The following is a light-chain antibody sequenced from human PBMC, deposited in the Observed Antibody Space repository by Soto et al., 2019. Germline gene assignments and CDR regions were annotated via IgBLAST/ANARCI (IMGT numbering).Light chain of an antibody. CDR3: EQRRNWPSWT. J-gene: IGKJ1*01. V-gene: IGKV3-11*01. CDR2: EAS. CDR1: QSVNID. Sequence: EIVLTQSPDSLSLSPGERATLSCRASQSVNIDLAWYQQKPGQAPRLLIYEASNRAAGIPVRFSGSGSVTDFTLTISGLEPEDFAVYYCEQRRNWPSWTFGQGTKVEIK.